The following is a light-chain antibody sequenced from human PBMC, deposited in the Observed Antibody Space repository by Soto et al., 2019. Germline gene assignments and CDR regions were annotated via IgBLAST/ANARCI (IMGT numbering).Light chain of an antibody. J-gene: IGKJ2*01. CDR2: AAS. V-gene: IGKV1-39*01. Sequence: DIQMTQSPSSLSACIGDRVTITCRASQNIRTYLNWYQQKPGKAPDLLVFAASNLQTGVPSRFSGGGSGTDFTLTISSLQPEDFATYYCQQTYSVLPYTFGQGTKLEIK. CDR1: QNIRTY. CDR3: QQTYSVLPYT.